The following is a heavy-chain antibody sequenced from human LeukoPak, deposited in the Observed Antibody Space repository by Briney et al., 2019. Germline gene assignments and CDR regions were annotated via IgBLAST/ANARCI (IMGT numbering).Heavy chain of an antibody. V-gene: IGHV1-46*01. CDR2: INPSGGST. CDR1: GYTFTCYY. D-gene: IGHD1-1*01. J-gene: IGHJ4*02. CDR3: ARDRKHRYSPLKDSFDY. Sequence: AAVKVSCKASGYTFTCYYMHWVRQAPGQGLEWMGIINPSGGSTNYAQKFQGRFTMTRDTSTSTVYMELSSLRSEDTAVYYCARDRKHRYSPLKDSFDYWGQGTLVTVSS.